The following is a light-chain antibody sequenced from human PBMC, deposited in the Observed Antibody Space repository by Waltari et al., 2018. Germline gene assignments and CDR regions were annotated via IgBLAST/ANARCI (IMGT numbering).Light chain of an antibody. CDR1: NLGHKY. V-gene: IGLV3-1*01. J-gene: IGLJ2*01. CDR3: QTWDLITVT. CDR2: RNN. Sequence: SYEVTQPPSVSVSPGQTASLFGSGENLGHKYTSWYQQKTGQSPLLVMHRNNVRPTGIPERFSGSSSGNTATLTISGTQAMDEAVYFCQTWDLITVTFGGGTKLTVL.